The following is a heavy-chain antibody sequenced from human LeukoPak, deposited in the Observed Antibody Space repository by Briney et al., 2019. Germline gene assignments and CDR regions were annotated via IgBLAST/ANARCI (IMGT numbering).Heavy chain of an antibody. J-gene: IGHJ3*02. CDR2: ISSSSSYI. Sequence: GGSLRLSCAASGFTFSSYSMNWVRQDPGKGLEWVSSISSSSSYIYYADSVKGRFTISRDNAKNSLYLQMNSLRAEDTAVYYCARDLRYSSGWYFDAFDIWGQGTMVTVSS. D-gene: IGHD6-19*01. CDR1: GFTFSSYS. V-gene: IGHV3-21*01. CDR3: ARDLRYSSGWYFDAFDI.